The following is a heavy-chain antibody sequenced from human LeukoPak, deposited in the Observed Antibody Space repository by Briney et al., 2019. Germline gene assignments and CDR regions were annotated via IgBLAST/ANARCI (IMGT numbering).Heavy chain of an antibody. CDR3: AKVRGTYSSGYSLDY. CDR2: ISWNSGYI. J-gene: IGHJ4*02. V-gene: IGHV3-9*01. D-gene: IGHD6-19*01. Sequence: GGSLRLSCAASGFTFDIDAIHWVRQAPGKGLEWLSIISWNSGYIGYADSVKGRFTISRDNAKKSLDLQMNSLRAEDTAFYYCAKVRGTYSSGYSLDYWGQGTLVTVSS. CDR1: GFTFDIDA.